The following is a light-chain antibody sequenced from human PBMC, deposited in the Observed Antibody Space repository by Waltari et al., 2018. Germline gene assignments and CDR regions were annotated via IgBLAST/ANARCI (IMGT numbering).Light chain of an antibody. V-gene: IGKV3-15*01. J-gene: IGKJ1*01. CDR3: QQYNNWPPTWT. CDR1: QSVSSN. Sequence: EIVMTPSPATLSVSPGERDTLSCRASQSVSSNLAWYQQKPGQAPRLLIYGASTRATGIPARFSGSGSGTEFTLTISSLQSEDFAVYYCQQYNNWPPTWTFGQGTKVEIK. CDR2: GAS.